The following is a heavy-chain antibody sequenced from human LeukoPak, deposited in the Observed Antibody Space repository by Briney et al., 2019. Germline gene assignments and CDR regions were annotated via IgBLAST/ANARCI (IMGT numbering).Heavy chain of an antibody. Sequence: SETLSLTCTVSGGSISTYYWSWIRQPPGKGLEWIGYIYYSGSTNYNPSLKSRVTISVDTSKNQFSLKLSSVTAADTAVYYCARALSYDILTGYYSSGAFDIWGQGTMVTVSS. CDR1: GGSISTYY. J-gene: IGHJ3*02. D-gene: IGHD3-9*01. CDR3: ARALSYDILTGYYSSGAFDI. V-gene: IGHV4-59*01. CDR2: IYYSGST.